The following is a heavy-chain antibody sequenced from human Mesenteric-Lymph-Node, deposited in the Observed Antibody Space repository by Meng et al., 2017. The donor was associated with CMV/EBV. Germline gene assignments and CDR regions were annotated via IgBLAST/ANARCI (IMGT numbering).Heavy chain of an antibody. CDR1: GFTFSDYY. J-gene: IGHJ4*02. Sequence: GGSLRLSCEVSGFTFSDYYMSWIRQAPGKGLEWISYISSRGSTIYYADSVKGRFTISRDNAKNSLYLQMNSLRVEDTAVYYCARAYGDHGLYYFDFWGQGTLVTVSS. CDR2: ISSRGSTI. D-gene: IGHD4-17*01. CDR3: ARAYGDHGLYYFDF. V-gene: IGHV3-11*04.